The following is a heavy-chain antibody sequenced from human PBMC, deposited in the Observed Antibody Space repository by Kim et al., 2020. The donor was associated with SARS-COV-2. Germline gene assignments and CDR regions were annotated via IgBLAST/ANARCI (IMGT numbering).Heavy chain of an antibody. J-gene: IGHJ4*02. D-gene: IGHD6-19*01. V-gene: IGHV3-23*01. Sequence: VKGRFILSRDNAKNTVYLQMNSVRAEDTAVYYCAKDGGGWYRSGWYFFDNWGQGTLVAVSS. CDR3: AKDGGGWYRSGWYFFDN.